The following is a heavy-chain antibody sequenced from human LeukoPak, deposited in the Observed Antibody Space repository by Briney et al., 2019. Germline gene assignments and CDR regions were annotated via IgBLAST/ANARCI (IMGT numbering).Heavy chain of an antibody. V-gene: IGHV4-59*01. CDR2: IYYSGST. CDR3: ARGYCSGGSCSLFDY. Sequence: SETLSLTCTVSGGCISSYYWSWIRQPPGKGLEWIGYIYYSGSTNYNPSLKSRVTISVDTSKNQFSLKLSSVTAADTAVYYCARGYCSGGSCSLFDYWGQGTLVTVSS. J-gene: IGHJ4*02. D-gene: IGHD2-15*01. CDR1: GGCISSYY.